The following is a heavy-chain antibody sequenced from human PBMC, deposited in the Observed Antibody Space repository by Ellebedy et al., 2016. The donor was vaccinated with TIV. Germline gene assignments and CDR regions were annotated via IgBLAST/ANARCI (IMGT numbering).Heavy chain of an antibody. V-gene: IGHV3-23*01. J-gene: IGHJ4*02. Sequence: GESLKISCAASGFTSSSYAMSWVRQAPGKGLEWVSTISNTGSRTYYADSVEGRFIISRDNSKKTLYLQMNSLRAEDTAVNYCAKGRGGGSDSSAPRYYFDYWGLGTLVTVSS. CDR3: AKGRGGGSDSSAPRYYFDY. CDR1: GFTSSSYA. D-gene: IGHD3-22*01. CDR2: ISNTGSRT.